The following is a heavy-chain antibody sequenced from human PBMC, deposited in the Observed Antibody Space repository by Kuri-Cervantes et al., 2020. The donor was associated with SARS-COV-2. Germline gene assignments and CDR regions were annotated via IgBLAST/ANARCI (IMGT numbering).Heavy chain of an antibody. V-gene: IGHV4-39*07. CDR1: GGSISSYY. J-gene: IGHJ4*02. D-gene: IGHD2-15*01. Sequence: SETLSLTCTVSGGSISSYYWGWIRQPPGKGLEWIGSIYYSGSTYYNPSLKSRVTISVDTSKNQFSLKLSSVTAADTAVYYCARPGGYCSGGSCYSDYCGQGTLVTVSS. CDR3: ARPGGYCSGGSCYSDY. CDR2: IYYSGST.